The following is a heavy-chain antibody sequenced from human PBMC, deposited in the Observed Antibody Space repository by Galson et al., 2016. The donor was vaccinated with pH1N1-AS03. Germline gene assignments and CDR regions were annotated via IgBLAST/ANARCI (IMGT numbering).Heavy chain of an antibody. CDR1: GFTVSANY. Sequence: SLRLSCAASGFTVSANYMNWVRQAPGKGLEWVSLIHRGGSTYYADSVKGRFSISRDNAKNSLYLQMNSLRVEDTAVYYCARSSYDILTNPLYWGQGVPVTISS. J-gene: IGHJ4*02. CDR2: IHRGGST. D-gene: IGHD3-9*01. CDR3: ARSSYDILTNPLY. V-gene: IGHV3-53*01.